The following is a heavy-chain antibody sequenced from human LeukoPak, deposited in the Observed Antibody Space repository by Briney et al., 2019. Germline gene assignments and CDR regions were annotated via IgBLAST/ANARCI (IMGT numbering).Heavy chain of an antibody. V-gene: IGHV1-2*02. CDR3: AREMSDSSGYLDAFDI. J-gene: IGHJ3*02. CDR2: INPNSGGT. CDR1: GYTFTGYY. Sequence: GASVKVSCKASGYTFTGYYMHWVRQAPGQGLEWMGWINPNSGGTNYAKKFQGRVTMTRYTSISTAYMELSRLRSDDTAVYYCAREMSDSSGYLDAFDIWGQGTMVTVSS. D-gene: IGHD3-22*01.